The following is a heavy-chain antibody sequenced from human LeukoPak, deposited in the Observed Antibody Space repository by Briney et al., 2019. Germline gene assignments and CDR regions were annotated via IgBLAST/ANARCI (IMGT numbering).Heavy chain of an antibody. D-gene: IGHD6-19*01. V-gene: IGHV3-7*01. CDR3: ARQRGSGCLDH. J-gene: IGHJ4*02. Sequence: PGGSLRLSCAASRFTLSDYWMSWVRQAPGEGLEWVANIKQDGSETYYVDSVKGRFTISRDNAKNSLSLQMNSLRAEDTAVYYCARQRGSGCLDHWGQGTLVTVSS. CDR2: IKQDGSET. CDR1: RFTLSDYW.